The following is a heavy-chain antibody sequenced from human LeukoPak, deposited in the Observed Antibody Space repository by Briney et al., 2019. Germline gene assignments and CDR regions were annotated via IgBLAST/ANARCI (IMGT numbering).Heavy chain of an antibody. CDR3: AREDTFGGVIVGIDY. D-gene: IGHD3-16*02. Sequence: ASVKVSCKASGYTFTSYGISWVRQAPGQGLEWMGWISAYNGNTNYAQKLQGRVTMTTDTSTSTAYMELRSLRSDDTAVYYCAREDTFGGVIVGIDYWGQGTLVTVSS. CDR2: ISAYNGNT. V-gene: IGHV1-18*01. CDR1: GYTFTSYG. J-gene: IGHJ4*02.